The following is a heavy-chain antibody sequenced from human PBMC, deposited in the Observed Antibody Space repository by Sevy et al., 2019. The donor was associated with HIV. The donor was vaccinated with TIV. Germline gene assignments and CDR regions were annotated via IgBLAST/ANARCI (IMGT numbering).Heavy chain of an antibody. Sequence: GGSLRLSCAASGFTFTYAWMTWVRQAPGKGLEWVGRIKSKADGGTIDYAAPVKGRFTNSRDDSKNTLYLQMNSLKTEDTGVYYCSTDPIIVLLVTDGVDVWGQGTTVTVSS. CDR1: GFTFTYAW. CDR2: IKSKADGGTI. D-gene: IGHD2-8*02. CDR3: STDPIIVLLVTDGVDV. V-gene: IGHV3-15*01. J-gene: IGHJ6*02.